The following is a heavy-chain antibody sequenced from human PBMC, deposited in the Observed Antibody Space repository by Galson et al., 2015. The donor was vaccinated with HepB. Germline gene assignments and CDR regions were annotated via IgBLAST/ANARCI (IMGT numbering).Heavy chain of an antibody. V-gene: IGHV3-9*01. CDR1: GFTFDDYA. D-gene: IGHD6-19*01. Sequence: SLRLSCAASGFTFDDYAMHWVRQAPGKGLEWVSGISWNSGSIGYADSVKGRFTISRDNAKNSLYLQMNSLRAEDTALYYCAKAPKGAVAGDQYYFDYWGQGTLVTVSS. CDR2: ISWNSGSI. CDR3: AKAPKGAVAGDQYYFDY. J-gene: IGHJ4*02.